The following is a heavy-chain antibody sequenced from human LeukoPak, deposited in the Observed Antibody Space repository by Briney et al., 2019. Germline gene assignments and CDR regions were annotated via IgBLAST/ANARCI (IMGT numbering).Heavy chain of an antibody. V-gene: IGHV1-69*13. Sequence: GASVKVSCKASGGTFSSYAISWVRQAPGQGLEWMGGIIPIFGTANYAQKFQGRVTITADESTSTAYMELSSLRSEDTAVYYCARDHTYDILTGYSPGSFDYWGRGTLVTVSS. CDR2: IIPIFGTA. CDR1: GGTFSSYA. CDR3: ARDHTYDILTGYSPGSFDY. J-gene: IGHJ4*02. D-gene: IGHD3-9*01.